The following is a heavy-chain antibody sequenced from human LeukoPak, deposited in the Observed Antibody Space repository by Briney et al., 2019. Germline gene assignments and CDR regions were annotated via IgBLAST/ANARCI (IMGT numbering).Heavy chain of an antibody. D-gene: IGHD5-18*01. CDR1: GGSFSGYY. J-gene: IGHJ5*02. CDR2: INHSGST. V-gene: IGHV4-34*01. Sequence: SETLSLTCAVYGGSFSGYYWSWIRQPPGKGLEWIGEINHSGSTNYNPSLKSRVTISVDMSKNQFSLKLSSVTAADTAVYYCARAFGRVYSYGTWGQGTLVTVSS. CDR3: ARAFGRVYSYGT.